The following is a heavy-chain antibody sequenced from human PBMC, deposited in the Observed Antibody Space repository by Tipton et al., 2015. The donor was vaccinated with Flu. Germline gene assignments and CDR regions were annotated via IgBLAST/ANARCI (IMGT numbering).Heavy chain of an antibody. CDR1: GYTFSSYG. Sequence: QVQLVQSGAETKKPGASVKVSCKASGYTFSSYGISWVRQAPGQGLEWMGWISPYNGKIKYAKKFQGRVTMTTDTSTSTAYMELRSLRSDDTAVYYCARTAKIWLAVAGIQVWFDTWGQGTLVTVSA. CDR3: ARTAKIWLAVAGIQVWFDT. D-gene: IGHD6-19*01. V-gene: IGHV1-18*01. CDR2: ISPYNGKI. J-gene: IGHJ5*02.